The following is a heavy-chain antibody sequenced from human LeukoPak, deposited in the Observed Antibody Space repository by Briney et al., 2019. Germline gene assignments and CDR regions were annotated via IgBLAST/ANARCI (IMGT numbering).Heavy chain of an antibody. Sequence: SETLSLTCTVSGGSIRGYYWSWIRQPPGKGLEWIGSSFYTGSTDYNPSLKSRVTISVDTSKNQLSLKLTSVTAADTAAYYCARVDSGHFDYWGQGALVTVSS. CDR1: GGSIRGYY. CDR3: ARVDSGHFDY. D-gene: IGHD3/OR15-3a*01. CDR2: SFYTGST. V-gene: IGHV4-59*01. J-gene: IGHJ4*02.